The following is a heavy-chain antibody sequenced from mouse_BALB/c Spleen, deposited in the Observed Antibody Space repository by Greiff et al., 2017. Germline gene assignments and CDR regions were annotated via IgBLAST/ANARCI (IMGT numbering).Heavy chain of an antibody. CDR2: ISSGGST. D-gene: IGHD2-2*01. Sequence: EVHLVESGGGLVKPGGSLKLSCAASGFTFSSYAMSWVRQTPEKRLEWVASISSGGSTYYPDSVKGRFTISRDNARNILYLQMSSLRSEDTAMYYCARDGYDVDWYFDVWGAGTTVTVSS. CDR3: ARDGYDVDWYFDV. V-gene: IGHV5-6-5*01. CDR1: GFTFSSYA. J-gene: IGHJ1*01.